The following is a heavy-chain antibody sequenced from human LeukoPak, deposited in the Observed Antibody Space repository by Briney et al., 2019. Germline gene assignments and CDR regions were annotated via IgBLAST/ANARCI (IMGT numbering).Heavy chain of an antibody. Sequence: SGTLSLTCAVSGGSISSSNWWSWVRQPPGKGLEWIGYIYYSGSTYYNPSLKSRVTISVDTSKNQFSLKLSSVTAADTAVYYCARGSDYYDSSGYGVGYWGQGTLVTVSS. CDR2: IYYSGST. D-gene: IGHD3-22*01. J-gene: IGHJ4*02. V-gene: IGHV4-4*02. CDR1: GGSISSSNW. CDR3: ARGSDYYDSSGYGVGY.